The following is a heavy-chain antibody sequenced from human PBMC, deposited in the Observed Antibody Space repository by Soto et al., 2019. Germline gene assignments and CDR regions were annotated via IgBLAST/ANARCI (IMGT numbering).Heavy chain of an antibody. V-gene: IGHV4-30-2*01. CDR2: IYHCGST. CDR3: TRFEGGWFDP. D-gene: IGHD3-16*01. CDR1: GGSISSGGYS. J-gene: IGHJ5*02. Sequence: QLQLQESGSGLVKPSQTLSLTCAVSGGSISSGGYSWSWIRQPPGKGLEWIGYIYHCGSTYYNPSLKSPVPISVDRSKNQFTLKLSSVTAADTAVYNCTRFEGGWFDPWCQGTLVTVSS.